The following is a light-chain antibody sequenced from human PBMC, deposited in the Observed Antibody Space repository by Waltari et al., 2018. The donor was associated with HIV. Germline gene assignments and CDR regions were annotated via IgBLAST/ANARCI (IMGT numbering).Light chain of an antibody. J-gene: IGLJ2*01. V-gene: IGLV4-69*01. CDR1: SGHSGYA. CDR2: VNSDGSH. CDR3: QTWGTGIRV. Sequence: TLSSGHSGYAIAWHQQQPERGPRYLMKVNSDGSHRKRDGIPDRFSGSSSGAERYLTISSLQSEDEADYYCQTWGTGIRVFGGGTKLTVL.